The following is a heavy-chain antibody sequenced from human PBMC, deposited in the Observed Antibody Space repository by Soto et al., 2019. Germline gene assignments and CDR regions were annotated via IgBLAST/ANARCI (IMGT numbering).Heavy chain of an antibody. CDR3: ARDDSTGGFDF. J-gene: IGHJ4*02. D-gene: IGHD6-19*01. V-gene: IGHV4-59*01. CDR2: ISYSGST. CDR1: GDSISRFY. Sequence: QVQLQESGPGLVKPSETLSLTCTVSGDSISRFYWSWIRQPPGKGLEWLGYISYSGSTNYSPALRSQVTISADTSKNQFSLKLNAVTAADTAVYYCARDDSTGGFDFWGQGALVTVSS.